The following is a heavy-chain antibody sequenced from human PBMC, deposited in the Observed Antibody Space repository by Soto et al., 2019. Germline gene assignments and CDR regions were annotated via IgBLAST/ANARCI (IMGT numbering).Heavy chain of an antibody. J-gene: IGHJ6*02. CDR3: ARETPSAAAAYFFYGLDV. Sequence: QVQLVQSGAEVKKAGSSVKVSCKVSGGTFSSYFINWLRQAPGQGLEWVGGIIPVFGSASFAEKFQGRVTITADESTSTAYMELSSLRSDDTAVYYCARETPSAAAAYFFYGLDVWGQGTTVTVPS. CDR2: IIPVFGSA. D-gene: IGHD6-13*01. CDR1: GGTFSSYF. V-gene: IGHV1-69*01.